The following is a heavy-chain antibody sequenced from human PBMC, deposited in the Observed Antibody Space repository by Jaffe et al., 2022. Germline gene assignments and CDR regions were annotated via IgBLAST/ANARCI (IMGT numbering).Heavy chain of an antibody. CDR2: ISGSGGST. CDR3: AKVVYCSGGSCYPPFFDY. D-gene: IGHD2-15*01. CDR1: GFTFSSYA. Sequence: EVQLLESGGGLVQPGGSLRLSCAASGFTFSSYAMSWVRQAPGKGLEWVSAISGSGGSTYYADSVKGRFTISRDNSKNTLYLQMNSLRAEDTAVYYCAKVVYCSGGSCYPPFFDYWGQGTLVTVSS. J-gene: IGHJ4*02. V-gene: IGHV3-23*01.